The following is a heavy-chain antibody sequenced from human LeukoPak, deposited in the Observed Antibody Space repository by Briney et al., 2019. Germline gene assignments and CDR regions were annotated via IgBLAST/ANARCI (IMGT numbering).Heavy chain of an antibody. Sequence: HPGGSLRLSCAASGFTFSSYWMHWVRQAPGKGLVWVSRLNSDGSSSAFADSMKGRFTISRDNAKNTLYLQMNSLRAEDTAVYFCVRAKGGPGSTWAFDIWGQGTMVTVSS. CDR2: LNSDGSSS. V-gene: IGHV3-74*01. J-gene: IGHJ3*02. CDR3: VRAKGGPGSTWAFDI. CDR1: GFTFSSYW. D-gene: IGHD6-13*01.